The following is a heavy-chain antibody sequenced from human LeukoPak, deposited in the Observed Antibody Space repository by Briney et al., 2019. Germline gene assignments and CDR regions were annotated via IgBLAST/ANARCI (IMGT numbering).Heavy chain of an antibody. CDR1: GGSISSYY. CDR2: IYYSGST. CDR3: ARVAVGQWLGGDL. J-gene: IGHJ3*01. D-gene: IGHD6-19*01. V-gene: IGHV4-59*01. Sequence: SETLSLTCTVSGGSISSYYWSWIRLPPGKGLEYIGYIYYSGSTNYNPSLKSRVTISVDTSKNQFSLKLSSVTAADTAVYYCARVAVGQWLGGDLWGQGTMVTVSS.